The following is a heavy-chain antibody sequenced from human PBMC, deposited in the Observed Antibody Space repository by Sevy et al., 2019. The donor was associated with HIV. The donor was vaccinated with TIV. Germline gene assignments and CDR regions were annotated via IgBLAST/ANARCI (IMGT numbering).Heavy chain of an antibody. V-gene: IGHV3-48*02. Sequence: GSLRLSCAASGFTFSSYSMNWVRQAPGKGLEWVSYISSSSTIYYADSVKGRFTISRDNAKNSLYLQMNSLRDEDTAVYYCASSPGAAGTSFWYFDLWGRGTLVTVSS. D-gene: IGHD6-13*01. CDR1: GFTFSSYS. CDR3: ASSPGAAGTSFWYFDL. J-gene: IGHJ2*01. CDR2: ISSSSTI.